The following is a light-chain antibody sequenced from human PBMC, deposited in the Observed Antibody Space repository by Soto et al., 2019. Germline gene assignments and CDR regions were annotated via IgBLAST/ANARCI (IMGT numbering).Light chain of an antibody. J-gene: IGKJ1*01. CDR2: GAS. CDR1: QSVGSS. V-gene: IGKV3-20*01. CDR3: QQYGSSPPWT. Sequence: EIVLTQSPATLSLSPGERATLSCRASQSVGSSLAWYQQKLGQAPRLLIFGASSRATGTPDRFSGSGSGTDFTLTISRLEPEDFAVYYCQQYGSSPPWTFGQGTKVDIK.